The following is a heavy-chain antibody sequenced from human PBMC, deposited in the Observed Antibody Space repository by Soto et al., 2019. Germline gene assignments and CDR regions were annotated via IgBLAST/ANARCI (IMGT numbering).Heavy chain of an antibody. Sequence: QVQLVQSGAEVKKPGASVKVSCKASGYTFTSYDINWVRQATGQGLEWMGWMNPNSGNTGYAQKFQGRITMTSNTSISTAYMELSSLRSEDTAVYYCARLSGYDFWSGYWDYYYGMDVWGQGTTVTVSS. V-gene: IGHV1-8*01. D-gene: IGHD3-3*01. J-gene: IGHJ6*02. CDR3: ARLSGYDFWSGYWDYYYGMDV. CDR1: GYTFTSYD. CDR2: MNPNSGNT.